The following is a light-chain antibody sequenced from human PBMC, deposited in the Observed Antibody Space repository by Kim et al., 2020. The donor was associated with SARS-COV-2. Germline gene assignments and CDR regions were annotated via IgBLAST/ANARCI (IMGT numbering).Light chain of an antibody. CDR1: QSVSSSY. Sequence: LAPGERATLSCRASQSVSSSYLAWYQHKPGQAPRLLIYGASSRATGIPDRFSGSGSGTDFTLTISRLEPEDFAVYYCQQYGSSKTFGQGTKVDIK. CDR3: QQYGSSKT. V-gene: IGKV3-20*01. J-gene: IGKJ1*01. CDR2: GAS.